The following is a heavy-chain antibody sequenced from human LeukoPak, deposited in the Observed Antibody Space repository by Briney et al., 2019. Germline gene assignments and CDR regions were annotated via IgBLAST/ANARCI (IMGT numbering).Heavy chain of an antibody. V-gene: IGHV3-7*01. Sequence: GGSLRLSCAASAFTFSRYWTTWVRQAPGKGLEWVANINEDGSEKYYLDSVRGRFTISRDNAKNSVYLQMHSLRVDDTAMYYCAREWDVWGKGTTVTVSS. CDR2: INEDGSEK. CDR3: AREWDV. J-gene: IGHJ6*04. CDR1: AFTFSRYW.